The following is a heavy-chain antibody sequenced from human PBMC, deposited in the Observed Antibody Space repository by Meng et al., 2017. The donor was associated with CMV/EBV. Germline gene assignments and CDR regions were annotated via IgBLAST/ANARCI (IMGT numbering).Heavy chain of an antibody. CDR2: IWYDGSNK. D-gene: IGHD1-26*01. CDR1: GFTFSSYG. J-gene: IGHJ4*02. Sequence: AASGFTFSSYGMHWVRQAPGKGLEWVAVIWYDGSNKYYADSVKGRFTISRDNSKSTLYLQMNSLRAEDTAVYYCAREPYSGSYYFDYWGQGTLVTVSS. V-gene: IGHV3-33*01. CDR3: AREPYSGSYYFDY.